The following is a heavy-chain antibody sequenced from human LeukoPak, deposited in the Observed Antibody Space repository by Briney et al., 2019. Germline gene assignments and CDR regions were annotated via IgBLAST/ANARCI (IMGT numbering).Heavy chain of an antibody. Sequence: GGSLRLSCAASGFTFSDCSMNWVRQAPGKGLEWVSAISGSGGNTLYADSVKGRFTISRDNSKNTLYLQMHSLRAEDTAVYYCAKGAINYYDSGSYPYYFDFWGQGTLVTVSS. V-gene: IGHV3-23*01. CDR3: AKGAINYYDSGSYPYYFDF. CDR1: GFTFSDCS. J-gene: IGHJ4*02. CDR2: ISGSGGNT. D-gene: IGHD3-10*01.